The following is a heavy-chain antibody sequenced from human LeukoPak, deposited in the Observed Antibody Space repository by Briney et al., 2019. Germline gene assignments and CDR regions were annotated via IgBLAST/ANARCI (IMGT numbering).Heavy chain of an antibody. CDR2: INPNSGGT. J-gene: IGHJ4*02. D-gene: IGHD1-7*01. V-gene: IGHV1-2*02. CDR1: GYTFTGYY. CDR3: ARSTTGTIIDY. Sequence: GASVKVSCKASGYTFTGYYMHWVRQAPGQGLEWMGWINPNSGGTNYAQKLQGRVTMTTDTSTSTAYMELRSLRSDDTAGYYCARSTTGTIIDYWGQGTLVTVSS.